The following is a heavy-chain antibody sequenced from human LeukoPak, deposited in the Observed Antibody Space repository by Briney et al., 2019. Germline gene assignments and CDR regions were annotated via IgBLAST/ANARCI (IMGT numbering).Heavy chain of an antibody. Sequence: PGGSLRLSCAASGFTVSSNYMSWVRQAPGKGLEWVSVIYSGGSTYYVDSVKGRFTISRDHSKNTLYLQMNSLRAEDTAVYYCARITYGDFVYYYYMDVWGKGTTVTVSS. D-gene: IGHD4-17*01. J-gene: IGHJ6*03. CDR3: ARITYGDFVYYYYMDV. V-gene: IGHV3-53*01. CDR1: GFTVSSNY. CDR2: IYSGGST.